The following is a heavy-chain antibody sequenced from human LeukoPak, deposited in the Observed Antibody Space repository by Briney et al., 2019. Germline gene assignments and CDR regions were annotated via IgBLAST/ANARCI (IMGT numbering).Heavy chain of an antibody. CDR3: ARDQEYYYDSSGYAWFDP. D-gene: IGHD3-22*01. V-gene: IGHV1-69*05. CDR2: IIPIFGTA. CDR1: GGTFSSYA. Sequence: GSSVKASCKASGGTFSSYAISWVRQAPGQGLEWMGGIIPIFGTANYAQKFQGRVTITTDESTSTAYMELSSLRSEDTAVYYCARDQEYYYDSSGYAWFDPWGQGTLVTVSS. J-gene: IGHJ5*02.